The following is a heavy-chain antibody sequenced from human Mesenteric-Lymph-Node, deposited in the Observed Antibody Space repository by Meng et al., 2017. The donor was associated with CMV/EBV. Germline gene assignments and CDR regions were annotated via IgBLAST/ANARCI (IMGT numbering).Heavy chain of an antibody. CDR3: ARAPLPPALRYFDL. V-gene: IGHV4-30-4*01. J-gene: IGHJ2*01. CDR1: GASIDSGDYY. CDR2: VFKTGTT. Sequence: SGASIDSGDYYWNWIRQSPEKGLEWLGYVFKTGTTHYNPSIESRIVMSLDTSKNFFSLTLTSVTAADTAIYFCARAPLPPALRYFDLWGRGSLVTVSS.